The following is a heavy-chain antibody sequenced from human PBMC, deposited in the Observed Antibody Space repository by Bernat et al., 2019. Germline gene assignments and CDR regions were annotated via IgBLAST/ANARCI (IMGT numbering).Heavy chain of an antibody. D-gene: IGHD4-11*01. CDR2: ISSSGSTI. CDR1: GFTFSSYE. J-gene: IGHJ6*02. CDR3: ARFATVTSFGAYYYGMDV. Sequence: EVQLVESGGGLVQPGGSLRLSCAASGFTFSSYEMNWVRQAPGKGLEWVSYISSSGSTIYYADSVKGRFTISRDNAKNSLYLQMNSLRAVDTAVYYCARFATVTSFGAYYYGMDVWGQGTTVTVSS. V-gene: IGHV3-48*03.